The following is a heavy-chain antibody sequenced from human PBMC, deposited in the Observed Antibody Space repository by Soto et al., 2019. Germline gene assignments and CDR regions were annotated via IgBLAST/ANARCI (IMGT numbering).Heavy chain of an antibody. J-gene: IGHJ4*02. V-gene: IGHV4-59*01. Sequence: QVQLQESGPGLAKPSQTLSLTFTVSGGSIHDYYWVWIRQPPGKGLEWIGSIFYTGSTDYNPSLKSRVTLALATSKNQFSLNLSSVTAADTAVYYCARVNRGAFDHWGQGALVTVSS. CDR3: ARVNRGAFDH. CDR2: IFYTGST. CDR1: GGSIHDYY.